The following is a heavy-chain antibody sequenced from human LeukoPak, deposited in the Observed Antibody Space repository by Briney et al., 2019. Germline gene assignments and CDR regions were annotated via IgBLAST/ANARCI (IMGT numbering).Heavy chain of an antibody. CDR1: GGTFSSYA. V-gene: IGHV1-69*06. J-gene: IGHJ6*03. Sequence: SVKVSCKASGGTFSSYAISWVRQAPGQGLEWMGGVIPIFGTTNYAQKFQDRVTITADKSTSTAYMELSSLRSEDTAVYYCARVVGLTGYSSSWYSGYYYYMDVWGKGTTVTVSS. D-gene: IGHD6-13*01. CDR2: VIPIFGTT. CDR3: ARVVGLTGYSSSWYSGYYYYMDV.